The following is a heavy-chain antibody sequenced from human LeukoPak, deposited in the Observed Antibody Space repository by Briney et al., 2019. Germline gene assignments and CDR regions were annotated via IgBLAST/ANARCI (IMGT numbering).Heavy chain of an antibody. Sequence: GGSLRLSCAASGFTFDDYGMSWVRQAPGKGLEWVSGINWNGGSIGYADSVKGRFTISRDNAKNFLYLQMNSLRAEDTALYYCARLYGSGSSLYFDYWGQGTLVTVSS. CDR2: INWNGGSI. D-gene: IGHD3-10*01. J-gene: IGHJ4*02. V-gene: IGHV3-20*04. CDR3: ARLYGSGSSLYFDY. CDR1: GFTFDDYG.